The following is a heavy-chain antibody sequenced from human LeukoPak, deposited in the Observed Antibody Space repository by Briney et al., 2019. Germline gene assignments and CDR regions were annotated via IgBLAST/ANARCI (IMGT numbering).Heavy chain of an antibody. D-gene: IGHD3-16*01. Sequence: GGSLRLSCADSGFNFSSYWMSWVRQAPGKGLEWVANIKQDGSEKYYVDSVKGRFTISRDNAQNSLYLQMNSLRVEDTAVYYCARSFGDWGQGTLVTVSS. V-gene: IGHV3-7*01. CDR1: GFNFSSYW. CDR3: ARSFGD. CDR2: IKQDGSEK. J-gene: IGHJ4*02.